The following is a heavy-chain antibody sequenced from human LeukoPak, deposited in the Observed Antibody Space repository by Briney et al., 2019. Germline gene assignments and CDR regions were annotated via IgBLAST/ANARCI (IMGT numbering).Heavy chain of an antibody. Sequence: PGGSLRLSCAVSGFTFSSYAMSWVRQAPGKGLEWVSVISGRGGSTYYADSVKGRFTISRDNAKNSLYLQMNSLRAEDTAVYYCAREVIEYCSSTSCYTGPGYFDYWGQGTLVTVSS. CDR2: ISGRGGST. J-gene: IGHJ4*02. CDR1: GFTFSSYA. CDR3: AREVIEYCSSTSCYTGPGYFDY. D-gene: IGHD2-2*02. V-gene: IGHV3-23*01.